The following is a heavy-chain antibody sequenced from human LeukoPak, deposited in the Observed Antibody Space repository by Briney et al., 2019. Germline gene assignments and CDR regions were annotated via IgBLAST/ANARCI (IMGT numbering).Heavy chain of an antibody. CDR3: ARVGYIGSSWLFDY. D-gene: IGHD1-26*01. J-gene: IGHJ4*02. CDR1: GGSITSYY. CDR2: IYTTGRT. V-gene: IGHV4-4*07. Sequence: SETLCLTCTVSGGSITSYYWGWVRQPAGKGLEWIGRIYTTGRTDHHPSLNNRPTMSVDTSKNPFSLNLSSVTAADTAVYYCARVGYIGSSWLFDYWGQGALVSVSS.